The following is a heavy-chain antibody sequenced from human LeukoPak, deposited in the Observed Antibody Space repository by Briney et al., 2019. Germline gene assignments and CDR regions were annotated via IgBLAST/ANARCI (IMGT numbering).Heavy chain of an antibody. Sequence: ASVKVSCKASGYTFTGYYMHWVRQAPGQGLEWMGWINPNSGGTNYAQKFQGRVTMTRDTSTSTAYMELRSLRSDDTAVYYCATHSGYSSGWYDYWGQGTLVTVSS. J-gene: IGHJ4*02. CDR3: ATHSGYSSGWYDY. CDR1: GYTFTGYY. D-gene: IGHD6-19*01. V-gene: IGHV1-2*02. CDR2: INPNSGGT.